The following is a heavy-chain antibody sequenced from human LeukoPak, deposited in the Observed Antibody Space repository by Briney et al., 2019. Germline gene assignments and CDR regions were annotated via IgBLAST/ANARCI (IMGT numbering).Heavy chain of an antibody. D-gene: IGHD2-2*01. CDR1: GGSISSGGYY. Sequence: SQTLSLTCTVSGGSISSGGYYWSWIRQHPGKGLEWTGYIYYSGSTYYNPSLKSRVTISVDTSKNQFSLKLSSVTAADTAVYYCAREAVPYNWFDPWGQGTLVTVSS. J-gene: IGHJ5*02. CDR3: AREAVPYNWFDP. V-gene: IGHV4-31*03. CDR2: IYYSGST.